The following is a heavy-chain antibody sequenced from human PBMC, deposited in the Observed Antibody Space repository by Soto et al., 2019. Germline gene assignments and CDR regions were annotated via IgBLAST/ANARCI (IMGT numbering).Heavy chain of an antibody. J-gene: IGHJ3*01. V-gene: IGHV4-38-2*01. Sequence: PSETLSLTCAVSGFFISSGNYRGWIRKPPGKGLEWIGSIFHGGNTYYNPSPTSRVTISVDMSKNQFSLKLNSVTAADTAVYYCARARWYDAFDVWGQGTVVTVSS. CDR2: IFHGGNT. CDR1: GFFISSGNY. CDR3: ARARWYDAFDV. D-gene: IGHD2-15*01.